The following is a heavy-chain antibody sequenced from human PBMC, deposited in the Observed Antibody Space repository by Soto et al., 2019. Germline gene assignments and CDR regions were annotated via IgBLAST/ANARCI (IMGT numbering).Heavy chain of an antibody. Sequence: ASVKVSCKASGFTFTSYGITWVRQAPGQGLEWMGWVSAYNGNTNYAQKFQGRVTMTTDTSTSTAYMELRSLRSDDTAVYYCARDRSGATPRVFDYWGQGTLVTVSS. J-gene: IGHJ4*02. CDR3: ARDRSGATPRVFDY. CDR2: VSAYNGNT. V-gene: IGHV1-18*01. D-gene: IGHD1-26*01. CDR1: GFTFTSYG.